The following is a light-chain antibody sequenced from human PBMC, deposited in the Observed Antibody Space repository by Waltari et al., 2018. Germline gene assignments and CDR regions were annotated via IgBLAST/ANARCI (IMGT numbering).Light chain of an antibody. Sequence: DIEMTQSPSTLSASVGDRVTITCRATQSISSWLAWYQQQPGKAPKLLIYKTSYLASGVPLRFSGSGSGTLFTLTITSLQPDDFATYYCQQYNSYSLTFGGGTKVQMK. V-gene: IGKV1-5*03. J-gene: IGKJ4*01. CDR1: QSISSW. CDR3: QQYNSYSLT. CDR2: KTS.